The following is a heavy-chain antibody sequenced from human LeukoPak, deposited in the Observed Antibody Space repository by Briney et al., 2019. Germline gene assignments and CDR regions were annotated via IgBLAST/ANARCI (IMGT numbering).Heavy chain of an antibody. V-gene: IGHV3-30*02. CDR1: GFTFSSYG. CDR3: AKDLAAGTTGGDWFDP. CDR2: IRYDGSNK. D-gene: IGHD1-7*01. Sequence: GGSLRLSCAASGFTFSSYGMHWVRQAPGKGLEWVAFIRYDGSNKYYADSVKGRFPISRDNSKNTLYLQMNSLRAEDTAVYYCAKDLAAGTTGGDWFDPWGQGTLVTVSS. J-gene: IGHJ5*02.